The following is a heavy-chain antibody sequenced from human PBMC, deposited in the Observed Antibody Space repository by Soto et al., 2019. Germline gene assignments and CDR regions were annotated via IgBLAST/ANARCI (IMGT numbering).Heavy chain of an antibody. J-gene: IGHJ4*02. CDR2: VKSKNDGGAI. V-gene: IGHV3-15*05. CDR3: VGGSPFEF. CDR1: GFTFISAW. D-gene: IGHD1-26*01. Sequence: VQLADSGGGWVKPGGSLRLSCAASGFTFISAWINWVRQAPGKGLEWVGRVKSKNDGGAIDYGTPVKGRFIISRDDPRNTAYLQMNSLKIEDTGVYYCVGGSPFEFWGQGTLVTVSS.